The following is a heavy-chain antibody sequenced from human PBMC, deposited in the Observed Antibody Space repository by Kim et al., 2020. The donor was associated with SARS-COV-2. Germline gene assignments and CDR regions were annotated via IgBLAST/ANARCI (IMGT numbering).Heavy chain of an antibody. J-gene: IGHJ6*02. V-gene: IGHV1-2*02. CDR3: ARDLPVPGAAAGSMDV. CDR1: GYTFTGYY. Sequence: ASVKVSCKASGYTFTGYYMHWVRQAPGQGLEWMGWINPNSGGTNYAQKFQGRVTMTRDTSISTAYMELSRLRSDDTAVYYCARDLPVPGAAAGSMDVWGQGTTVTVSS. CDR2: INPNSGGT. D-gene: IGHD6-13*01.